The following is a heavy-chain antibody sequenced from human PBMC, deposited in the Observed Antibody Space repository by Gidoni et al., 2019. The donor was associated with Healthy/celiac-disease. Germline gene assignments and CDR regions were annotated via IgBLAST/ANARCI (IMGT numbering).Heavy chain of an antibody. CDR1: GFTFSSYS. Sequence: EVQLVESGGGLVQPGGSLRLSCAASGFTFSSYSMNWVRQAPGKGLEWVSYISSSSSTIYYADYVKGRFTISRDNAKNSLYLQMNSLRAEDTAVYYCARDWPPYGDYEGNGFDYWGQGTLVTVSS. CDR2: ISSSSSTI. V-gene: IGHV3-48*01. CDR3: ARDWPPYGDYEGNGFDY. D-gene: IGHD4-17*01. J-gene: IGHJ4*02.